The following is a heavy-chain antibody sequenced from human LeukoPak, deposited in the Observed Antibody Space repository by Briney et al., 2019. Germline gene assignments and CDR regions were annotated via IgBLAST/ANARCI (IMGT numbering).Heavy chain of an antibody. Sequence: SETLSLTCTVSGGSISSYYWSWIRQPPGKGLEWIRYIYYSGSTNYNPSLKSRVTISVDTSKNQFSLKLSSVTAADTAVYYCARSPLSGSYFPFDYWGQGTLVTVSS. CDR1: GGSISSYY. CDR3: ARSPLSGSYFPFDY. V-gene: IGHV4-59*01. D-gene: IGHD1-26*01. CDR2: IYYSGST. J-gene: IGHJ4*02.